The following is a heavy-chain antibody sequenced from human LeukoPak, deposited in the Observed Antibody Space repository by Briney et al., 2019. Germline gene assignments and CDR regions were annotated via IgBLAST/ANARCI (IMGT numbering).Heavy chain of an antibody. Sequence: GGSLRLSCAASGFTFSSYGMHWVRQAPGKGLEWVAVIWYDGSNKYYADSVKGRFTISRHNSKNTLYLQMNSLRAEDTAVYYCAREGIAVAGPIAEYFQHWGQGTLVTVSS. CDR3: AREGIAVAGPIAEYFQH. D-gene: IGHD6-19*01. V-gene: IGHV3-33*01. J-gene: IGHJ1*01. CDR1: GFTFSSYG. CDR2: IWYDGSNK.